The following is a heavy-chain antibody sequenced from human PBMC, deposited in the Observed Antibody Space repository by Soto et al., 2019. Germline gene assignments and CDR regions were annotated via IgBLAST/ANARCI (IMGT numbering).Heavy chain of an antibody. CDR1: GFTFSSYA. J-gene: IGHJ5*02. CDR3: AKDGRLLWFGELWPNWFDP. D-gene: IGHD3-10*01. V-gene: IGHV3-23*01. CDR2: ISGSGGST. Sequence: GGSLRLSCAASGFTFSSYAMSWVRQAPGKGLEWVSAISGSGGSTYYADSVKGRFTISRDNSKNTLYLQMNSLRAEDTAVYYCAKDGRLLWFGELWPNWFDPWGQGTLVTVSS.